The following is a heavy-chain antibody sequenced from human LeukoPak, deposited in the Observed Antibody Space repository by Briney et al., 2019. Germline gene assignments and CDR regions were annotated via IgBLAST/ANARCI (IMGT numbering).Heavy chain of an antibody. D-gene: IGHD3-16*01. Sequence: GWSLRLSCAASGFTFSSYAMNWARQATGEGLEWVASINHNGIVNYYVDSVKGRFTISRDNAKNSLYLQMSNLRAEDTAVYFCARGGGLDVWGQGATVTVSS. J-gene: IGHJ6*02. CDR2: INHNGIVN. CDR3: ARGGGLDV. CDR1: GFTFSSYA. V-gene: IGHV3-7*03.